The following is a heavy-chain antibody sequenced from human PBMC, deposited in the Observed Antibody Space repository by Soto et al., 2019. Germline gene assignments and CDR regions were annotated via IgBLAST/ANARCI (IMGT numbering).Heavy chain of an antibody. V-gene: IGHV1-69*12. Sequence: QVQLVQSGAEVKKPGSSVKVSCKASGGTFSSYAISWVRQAPGQGLEWMGGIIPIFGTANYAQKFQGRVTITADESTSXAYMELSSLRSEDTAVYYCAREAVSGYYDSSGSVDYWGQGTLVTVSS. CDR3: AREAVSGYYDSSGSVDY. CDR1: GGTFSSYA. CDR2: IIPIFGTA. D-gene: IGHD3-22*01. J-gene: IGHJ4*02.